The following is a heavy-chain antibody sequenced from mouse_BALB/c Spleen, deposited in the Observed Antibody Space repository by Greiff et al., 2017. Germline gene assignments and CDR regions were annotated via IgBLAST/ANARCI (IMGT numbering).Heavy chain of an antibody. J-gene: IGHJ4*01. CDR2: ISSGGST. CDR1: GFTFSSYA. CDR3: AYYDGSSYDYYAMDD. Sequence: EVKVEESGGGLVKPGGSLKLSCAASGFTFSSYALSWVRQPPEKRLEWVASISSGGSTYYPASVKGRFTISRDNARNILYLQMSSLRSEDTARYYCAYYDGSSYDYYAMDDGGQGTSVTVSS. V-gene: IGHV5-6-5*01. D-gene: IGHD1-1*01.